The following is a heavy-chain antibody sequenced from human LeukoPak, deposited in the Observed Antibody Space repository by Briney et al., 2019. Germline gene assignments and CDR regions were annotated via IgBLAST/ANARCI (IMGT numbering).Heavy chain of an antibody. CDR3: ARVSFSYYDFWSGRDAFDI. CDR1: GFTFSSYW. J-gene: IGHJ3*02. CDR2: IKQDGSEK. V-gene: IGHV3-7*01. D-gene: IGHD3-3*01. Sequence: PGGSLRLSCAASGFTFSSYWMSWVRQAPGKGLEWVANIKQDGSEKYYVDSVKGRFTISRDNAKNSLYLQMNSLRAEDTAVYYCARVSFSYYDFWSGRDAFDIWGQGTMVTVSS.